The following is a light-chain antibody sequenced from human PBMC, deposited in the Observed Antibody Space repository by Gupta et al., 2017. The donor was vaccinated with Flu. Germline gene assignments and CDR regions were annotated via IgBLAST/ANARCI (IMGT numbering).Light chain of an antibody. CDR3: HHEGESPRT. J-gene: IGKJ1*01. Sequence: GSLALSPGERVTPSCRATQNVRNNFLAWYQQKPGQAPRLLIYSATDRATGVPDRFSGGGSGTEFSLTIRRWEPEDSAVYYCHHEGESPRTFGQGTKVEI. CDR2: SAT. V-gene: IGKV3-20*01. CDR1: QNVRNNF.